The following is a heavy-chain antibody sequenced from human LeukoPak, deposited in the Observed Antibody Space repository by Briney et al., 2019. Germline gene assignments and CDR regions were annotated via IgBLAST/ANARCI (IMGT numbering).Heavy chain of an antibody. D-gene: IGHD3-3*01. J-gene: IGHJ4*02. V-gene: IGHV1-2*02. CDR3: PREVPDSSYYDFWSGYPGGYFAY. CDR1: GYTFTGYY. Sequence: ASVKVSCKASGYTFTGYYMHWVRQAPGQGLEWMGWINPNSGGTNYAQKFQGRVTMTRDTSISTDYMELSRLRSDDTAVYYCPREVPDSSYYDFWSGYPGGYFAYWGQGTLVTVSS. CDR2: INPNSGGT.